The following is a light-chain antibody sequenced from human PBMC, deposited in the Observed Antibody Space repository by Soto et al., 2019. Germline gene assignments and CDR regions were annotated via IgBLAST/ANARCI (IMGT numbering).Light chain of an antibody. CDR2: GNT. CDR3: QSYDSSLTGSI. V-gene: IGLV1-40*01. Sequence: QSVLTQPPSVSGAPGQTVTISCTGSSSNLGPGFDVHWYQHVPGKAPELVLYGNTIRPSGVPDRFSGSKSGSSASLAITGLQAEDEADYYCQSYDSSLTGSIFGTGTKVTVL. CDR1: SSNLGPGFD. J-gene: IGLJ1*01.